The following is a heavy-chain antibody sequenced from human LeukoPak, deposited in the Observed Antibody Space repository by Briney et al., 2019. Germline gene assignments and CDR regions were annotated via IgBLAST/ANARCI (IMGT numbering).Heavy chain of an antibody. Sequence: SVKVSCKASGGTFSSYAISWVRQAPGQGLEWMGRIIPILGIANYAQKFQGRVTITADKSTSTAYMELSSLRSEDTAVYYCAGVTAAAGTPRAGSAFDYWGQGTLVTVSS. CDR3: AGVTAAAGTPRAGSAFDY. CDR1: GGTFSSYA. J-gene: IGHJ4*02. D-gene: IGHD6-13*01. CDR2: IIPILGIA. V-gene: IGHV1-69*04.